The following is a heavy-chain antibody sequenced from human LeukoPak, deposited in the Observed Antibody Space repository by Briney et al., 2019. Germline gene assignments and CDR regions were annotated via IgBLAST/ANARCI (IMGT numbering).Heavy chain of an antibody. Sequence: ASVKVSCKASGYTFTGYYMHWVRQAPGQGLEWMGWINPNSGGTNYAQKFQGWVTMTRDTSISTAYMELSRLRSDDTAVYYCARVYSGYDSAYFDYWGQGTLVTVSS. V-gene: IGHV1-2*04. CDR1: GYTFTGYY. CDR2: INPNSGGT. J-gene: IGHJ4*02. D-gene: IGHD5-12*01. CDR3: ARVYSGYDSAYFDY.